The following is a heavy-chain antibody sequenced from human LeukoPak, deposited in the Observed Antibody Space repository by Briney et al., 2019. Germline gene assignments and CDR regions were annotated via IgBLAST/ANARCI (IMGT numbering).Heavy chain of an antibody. CDR3: ARRPSYDFWSGYYGVDGLDI. Sequence: GESLKISCKGSGYSFTSYWIGWVRQMPGKGLEWLGIIYPGDSDTRYSPSFQGQVTISADKSISTAYLQWNSLRASDTAMYYCARRPSYDFWSGYYGVDGLDIWGQGTMVTVSS. J-gene: IGHJ3*02. CDR2: IYPGDSDT. D-gene: IGHD3-3*01. CDR1: GYSFTSYW. V-gene: IGHV5-51*01.